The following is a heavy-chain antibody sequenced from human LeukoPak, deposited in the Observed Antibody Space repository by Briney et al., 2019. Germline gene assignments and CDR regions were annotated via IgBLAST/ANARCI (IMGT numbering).Heavy chain of an antibody. CDR3: AILEAAGPLLDFDL. V-gene: IGHV1-24*01. J-gene: IGHJ2*01. Sequence: ASVKVSCKVSGYTLTELSMHWVRQAPGKGLERMGGFDPEDGETIYAQTFQGRVTMTEDTSTDTAYMELSSLRSEATAVYYCAILEAAGPLLDFDLWGRGTLVTVSS. CDR1: GYTLTELS. CDR2: FDPEDGET. D-gene: IGHD6-13*01.